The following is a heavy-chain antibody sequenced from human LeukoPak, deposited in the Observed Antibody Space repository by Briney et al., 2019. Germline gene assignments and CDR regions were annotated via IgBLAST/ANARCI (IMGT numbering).Heavy chain of an antibody. D-gene: IGHD6-13*01. CDR1: GFTFSTSW. CDR2: ISSDGSTT. Sequence: GGSLRLSCATSGFTFSTSWMHWVRQAPGKGLVWVSLISSDGSTTTYADSVKGRFTISRDNAKNTLYLQMNSLRVEDTAVYYCARVRSSSWYDYRGQGALVTVSS. CDR3: ARVRSSSWYDY. J-gene: IGHJ4*02. V-gene: IGHV3-74*01.